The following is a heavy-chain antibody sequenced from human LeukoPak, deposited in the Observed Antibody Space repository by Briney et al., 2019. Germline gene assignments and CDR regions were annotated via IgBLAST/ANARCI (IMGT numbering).Heavy chain of an antibody. J-gene: IGHJ6*02. CDR2: INPSGGST. D-gene: IGHD2-15*01. V-gene: IGHV1-46*01. CDR1: GYTFTSYY. CDR3: ARDTRVVAATLWDYGMDV. Sequence: ASVKVSCKASGYTFTSYYMHWVRQAPGQGLEWMGIINPSGGSTSYAQKFQGRVTMTRGTSTSTVYMELSSLRSEDTAVYYCARDTRVVAATLWDYGMDVWGQGTTVTVSS.